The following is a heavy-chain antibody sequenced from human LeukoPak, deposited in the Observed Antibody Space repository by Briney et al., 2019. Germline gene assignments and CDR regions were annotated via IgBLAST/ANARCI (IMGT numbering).Heavy chain of an antibody. CDR2: IIPIFGTA. CDR1: GGTFSSYA. J-gene: IGHJ4*02. D-gene: IGHD2-21*02. CDR3: ARDRCCGGDCSDY. V-gene: IGHV1-69*05. Sequence: SVKVSCKASGGTFSSYAISWVRQAPGQALEWMGGIIPIFGTANYAQKFQGRVTITTDESTSTAYMELSSLRSQDTAVYYCARDRCCGGDCSDYWGQGTLVTVSS.